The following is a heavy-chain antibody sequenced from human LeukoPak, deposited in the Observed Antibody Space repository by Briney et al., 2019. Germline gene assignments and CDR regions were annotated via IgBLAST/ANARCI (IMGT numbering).Heavy chain of an antibody. V-gene: IGHV3-20*04. Sequence: GGSLRLSCAASGFTFDDYGMSWVRQAPGKGLEWVSGINWNGGSTGYADSVKGRFTISRDNAKNSLYLQMNSLRAEDTAVYYCAKDRLWFGELPPDYWGQGTLVTVSS. J-gene: IGHJ4*02. CDR3: AKDRLWFGELPPDY. CDR1: GFTFDDYG. D-gene: IGHD3-10*01. CDR2: INWNGGST.